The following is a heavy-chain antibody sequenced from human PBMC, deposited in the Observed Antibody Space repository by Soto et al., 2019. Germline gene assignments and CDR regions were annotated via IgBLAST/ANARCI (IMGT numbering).Heavy chain of an antibody. D-gene: IGHD3-9*01. CDR2: IYWDDDK. V-gene: IGHV2-5*02. J-gene: IGHJ3*02. Sequence: QITLKESGPTLVKPTQTLTLTCTFSGFSLSTSGVGVGWIRQPPGKALEWFALIYWDDDKRYSPSLKSRLTITQDTSKNQVVRTMTNMDPVDTATYYCAHTELLYFDWFKDAFAIWGQGTMVTVSS. CDR3: AHTELLYFDWFKDAFAI. CDR1: GFSLSTSGVG.